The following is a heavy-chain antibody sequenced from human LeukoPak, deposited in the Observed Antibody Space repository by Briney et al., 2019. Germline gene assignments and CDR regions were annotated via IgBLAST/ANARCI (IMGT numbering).Heavy chain of an antibody. Sequence: GGSLRLSCAASGFTFSSYSMNWVRQAPGKGLGWVSSISSSSSYIYYADSVKGRFTISRDNAKNSLYLQMNSLRAEDTAVYYCARTRGVGLRSEHYFDYWGQGTLVTVSS. V-gene: IGHV3-21*01. CDR1: GFTFSSYS. D-gene: IGHD4-17*01. CDR3: ARTRGVGLRSEHYFDY. CDR2: ISSSSSYI. J-gene: IGHJ4*02.